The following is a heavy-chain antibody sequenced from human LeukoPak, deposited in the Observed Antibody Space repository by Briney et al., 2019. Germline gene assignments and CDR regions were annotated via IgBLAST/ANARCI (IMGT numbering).Heavy chain of an antibody. V-gene: IGHV3-30*18. CDR2: ISYDGSNK. CDR3: AKDQDSYGPEWYFDL. J-gene: IGHJ2*01. D-gene: IGHD5-18*01. Sequence: GSLRLSCAASGFTFSSYGMHWVRQAPGKGLEWVAVISYDGSNKYYADSVKGRFTISRDNSKNTLYLQMNSLRAEDTAVYYCAKDQDSYGPEWYFDLWGRGTLVTVSS. CDR1: GFTFSSYG.